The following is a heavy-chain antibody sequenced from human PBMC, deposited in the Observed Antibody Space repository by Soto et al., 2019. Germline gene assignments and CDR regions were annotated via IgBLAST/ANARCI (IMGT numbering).Heavy chain of an antibody. D-gene: IGHD4-17*01. CDR2: IYYSGST. Sequence: QVQLQESGPGLVKPSQTLPLTCTVSGGSISSGGYYWSWIRQHPGKGLEWIGYIYYSGSTYYNPTLKRRVPMSVDTFTIQFSLNLCSVNAADTAVYYWAGDTTTMATQPSFVLDVWGQGTTVTVSS. V-gene: IGHV4-31*03. CDR3: AGDTTTMATQPSFVLDV. CDR1: GGSISSGGYY. J-gene: IGHJ6*02.